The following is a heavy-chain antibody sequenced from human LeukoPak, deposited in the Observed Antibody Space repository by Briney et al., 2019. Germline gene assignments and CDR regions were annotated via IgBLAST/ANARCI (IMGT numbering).Heavy chain of an antibody. CDR1: GFTFSSYA. CDR2: ISSSSSYI. J-gene: IGHJ4*02. Sequence: GGSLRLSCAASGFTFSSYAMSWVRQAPGKGLEWVSSISSSSSYIYYADSVKGRFTISRDNAKNSLYLQMNSLRAEDTAVYYCARGAYCGGDCYSLVDYWGQGTLVTVSS. V-gene: IGHV3-21*01. D-gene: IGHD2-21*02. CDR3: ARGAYCGGDCYSLVDY.